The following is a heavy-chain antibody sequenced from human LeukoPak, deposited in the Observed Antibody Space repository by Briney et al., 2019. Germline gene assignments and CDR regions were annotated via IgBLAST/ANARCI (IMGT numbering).Heavy chain of an antibody. D-gene: IGHD6-19*01. CDR3: ARRGVSCWPHYYYYYYMDV. CDR1: GGSISSYY. CDR2: IYTSGST. V-gene: IGHV4-4*09. J-gene: IGHJ6*03. Sequence: SETLSLTCTVSGGSISSYYWSWIRQPPGNGLEGIGYIYTSGSTNYNPCLKSRVTISVDTSKNQFSLKLTSVTAADTAVYYCARRGVSCWPHYYYYYYMDVWGKGTTVTVSS.